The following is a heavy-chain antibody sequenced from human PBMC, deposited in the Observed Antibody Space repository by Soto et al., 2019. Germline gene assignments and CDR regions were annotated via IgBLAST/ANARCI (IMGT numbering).Heavy chain of an antibody. D-gene: IGHD3-10*01. CDR3: ASYLSPYYGCGLSPDVFYI. CDR2: ISAYNGNT. J-gene: IGHJ3*02. V-gene: IGHV1-18*01. CDR1: GYTFTSYG. Sequence: AAVKVSCKASGYTFTSYGISWVRQAPAQGLEWKRWISAYNGNTNYAQKLQGRDTRTTETSTSTAYMELRSLRSEDTGVYYCASYLSPYYGCGLSPDVFYIRSQGTTVTVSS.